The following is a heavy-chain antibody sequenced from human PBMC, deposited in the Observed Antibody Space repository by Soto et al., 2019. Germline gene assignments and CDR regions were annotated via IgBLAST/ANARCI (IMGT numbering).Heavy chain of an antibody. CDR3: ARCPGEKCARNTIFGVVGEGFDY. D-gene: IGHD3-3*01. V-gene: IGHV3-23*01. CDR2: LVDVGGST. J-gene: IGHJ4*02. CDR1: GFTFNNLA. Sequence: EVQLLESGGGLVQPGGPLRLSGAASGFTFNNLAITWFPRAQGKGLEWVPSLVDVGGSTYYGDSVKGRFTISRDNSKNTLYLQMNSLRAEDTAVYYCARCPGEKCARNTIFGVVGEGFDYWGQGTLVTVSS.